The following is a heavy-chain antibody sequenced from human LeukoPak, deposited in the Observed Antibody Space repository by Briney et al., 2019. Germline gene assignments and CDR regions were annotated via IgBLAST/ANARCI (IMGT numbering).Heavy chain of an antibody. Sequence: GGSLRLSCAAFGFTFSDYYMSWIRQAPGKGLEWVSYISSSSSYTNYADSVKGRFTISRDNAKNSLYLQMNSLRAEDTAVYYCAREGDYSSGYYAPGTFDYWGQGTLVTVSS. J-gene: IGHJ4*02. CDR1: GFTFSDYY. CDR2: ISSSSSYT. CDR3: AREGDYSSGYYAPGTFDY. D-gene: IGHD3-22*01. V-gene: IGHV3-11*06.